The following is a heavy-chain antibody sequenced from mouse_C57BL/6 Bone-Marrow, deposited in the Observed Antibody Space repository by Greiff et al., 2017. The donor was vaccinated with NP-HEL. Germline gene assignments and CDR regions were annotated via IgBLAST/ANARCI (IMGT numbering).Heavy chain of an antibody. J-gene: IGHJ4*01. D-gene: IGHD3-3*01. Sequence: EVQLVESGGDLVKPGGSLKLSCAASGFTFSSYGMSLVRQTPDKRLEWVATISSGGSYTYYPDSVKGRFTISRDNAKNTLYLQMSSLKSEDTAMYYCARGLDYWGQGTSVTVSS. V-gene: IGHV5-6*01. CDR3: ARGLDY. CDR1: GFTFSSYG. CDR2: ISSGGSYT.